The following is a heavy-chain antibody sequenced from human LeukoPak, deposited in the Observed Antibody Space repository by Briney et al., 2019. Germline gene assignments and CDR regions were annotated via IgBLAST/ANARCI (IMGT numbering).Heavy chain of an antibody. CDR1: GLSFSFYA. CDR2: ISSSGSTL. J-gene: IGHJ4*02. V-gene: IGHV3-11*01. Sequence: GGSLRLSCAASGLSFSFYAMSWVRQAPGKGLEWVSYISSSGSTLYYADSVKGRTTISRDNAKNSLYLQMNSLRAEDTAVYYCARRRYNWNAIDYWGQGTLVTVSS. D-gene: IGHD1-20*01. CDR3: ARRRYNWNAIDY.